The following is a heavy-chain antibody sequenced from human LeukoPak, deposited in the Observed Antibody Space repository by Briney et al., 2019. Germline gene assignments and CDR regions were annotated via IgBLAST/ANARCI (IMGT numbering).Heavy chain of an antibody. Sequence: LTLTCAASGCTFSSYDMHWVRQAPGKGLEWVAVISYDGSNKYYADFVKGRFTISRDNSKNTLYLQMNSLRAEDTAVYYCARAARASMIVVAIPVDYWGQGTLVTVSS. V-gene: IGHV3-30-3*01. CDR3: ARAARASMIVVAIPVDY. CDR1: GCTFSSYD. CDR2: ISYDGSNK. D-gene: IGHD3-22*01. J-gene: IGHJ4*02.